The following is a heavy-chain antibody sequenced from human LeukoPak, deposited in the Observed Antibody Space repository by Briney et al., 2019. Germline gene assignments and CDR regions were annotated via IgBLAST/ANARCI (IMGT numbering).Heavy chain of an antibody. D-gene: IGHD2-15*01. V-gene: IGHV6-1*01. CDR2: TYYRSKWYN. CDR1: GDSVSSNSAA. Sequence: SQTLSLTCAISGDSVSSNSAAWNWIRQSPSRGLEWLGRTYYRSKWYNDYVVSVKSRITINPDTSKNQFSLQLNSVTPEDTAVYYCARDLGYCSGGSCYSDYYYYGMDVWGQGTTVTVSS. CDR3: ARDLGYCSGGSCYSDYYYYGMDV. J-gene: IGHJ6*02.